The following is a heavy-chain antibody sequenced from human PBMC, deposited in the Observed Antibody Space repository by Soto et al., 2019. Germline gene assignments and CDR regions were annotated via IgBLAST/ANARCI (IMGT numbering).Heavy chain of an antibody. J-gene: IGHJ3*02. CDR1: GGTFSIYA. CDR2: IIPIFGTA. V-gene: IGHV1-69*06. Sequence: SSVNVSCKASGGTFSIYAISWLRQAPGQGLEWMGGIIPIFGTANYAQKFQGRVTITADKSTRKAYMELSSLRSEDTAVYYCGSVWRYYYDSSGYYASDIWGQGTMVNVSS. D-gene: IGHD3-22*01. CDR3: GSVWRYYYDSSGYYASDI.